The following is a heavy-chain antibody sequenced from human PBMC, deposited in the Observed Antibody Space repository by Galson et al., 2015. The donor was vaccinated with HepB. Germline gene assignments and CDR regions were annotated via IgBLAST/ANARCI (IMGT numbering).Heavy chain of an antibody. CDR2: INPIGGST. CDR3: TRDRRPILGWFDP. Sequence: SVKVSCKASGYTFNAYYMHWVRQAPGQGLEWMGDINPIGGSTTYAQKSQDRVIMTRDTSTSTFYMELNSLRSEDTAVYYCTRDRRPILGWFDPWGQGALVTVSS. V-gene: IGHV1-46*02. D-gene: IGHD2-15*01. J-gene: IGHJ5*02. CDR1: GYTFNAYY.